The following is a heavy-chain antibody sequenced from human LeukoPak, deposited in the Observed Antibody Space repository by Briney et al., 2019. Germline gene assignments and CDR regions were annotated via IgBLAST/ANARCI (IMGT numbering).Heavy chain of an antibody. CDR3: ARVPRTFLYFQH. CDR2: IYYSGST. CDR1: GGSISSSSYY. Sequence: SETLSLTCTVSGGSISSSSYYWGWIRQPPGKGLEWIGSIYYSGSTYYNPSLKSRVTISVDTSKNQFSLKLSSVTAADTAVYYCARVPRTFLYFQHWGQGTLVTVSS. J-gene: IGHJ1*01. V-gene: IGHV4-39*07. D-gene: IGHD2/OR15-2a*01.